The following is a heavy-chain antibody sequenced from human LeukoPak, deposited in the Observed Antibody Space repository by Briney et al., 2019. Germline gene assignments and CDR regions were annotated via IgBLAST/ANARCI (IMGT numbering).Heavy chain of an antibody. D-gene: IGHD6-25*01. CDR2: ISGSGDST. Sequence: GGSLRLSCAASGFTFSSYAMSWVRQAPGKGLEWVSTISGSGDSTYYADSVKGRFTISRDNSKNTLYLQMNSLRPEDTAVYYCARDLPPEAAGFDPWGQGTLVTVSS. CDR1: GFTFSSYA. V-gene: IGHV3-23*01. J-gene: IGHJ5*02. CDR3: ARDLPPEAAGFDP.